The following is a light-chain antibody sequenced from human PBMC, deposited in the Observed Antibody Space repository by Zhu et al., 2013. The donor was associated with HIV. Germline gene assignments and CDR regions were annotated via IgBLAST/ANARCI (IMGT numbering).Light chain of an antibody. CDR1: QSVSSNY. CDR3: QQYGTLPCS. J-gene: IGKJ2*04. CDR2: GAS. Sequence: EIVLTQSPGTLSLSPGERATLSCRASQSVSSNYLAWYQQKPGQAPRLLMYGASSRATGIPDRFSGSGSGTDFTLTISRLEPEDFAVYYCQQYGTLPCSFGQGPSWRSN. V-gene: IGKV3-20*01.